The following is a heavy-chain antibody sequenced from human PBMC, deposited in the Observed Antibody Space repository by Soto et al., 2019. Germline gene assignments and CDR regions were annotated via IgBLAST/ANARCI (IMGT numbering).Heavy chain of an antibody. CDR2: IKQGGSEK. D-gene: IGHD4-17*01. V-gene: IGHV3-7*01. CDR3: ARGLYGYGDYVGHY. Sequence: GGSLRLSCAASGFTFSSYWMSWVRQAPGKGLEWVANIKQGGSEKYYVDSVKGRLTISRDNAKNSLYLQMNSLRAEDTDVYYCARGLYGYGDYVGHYWGQGTLVTVSS. CDR1: GFTFSSYW. J-gene: IGHJ4*02.